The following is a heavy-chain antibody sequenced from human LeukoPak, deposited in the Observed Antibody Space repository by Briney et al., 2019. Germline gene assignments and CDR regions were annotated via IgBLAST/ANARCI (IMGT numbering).Heavy chain of an antibody. V-gene: IGHV3-43*01. Sequence: GGSLRLSCAASGFTFDDYTMHWVRHAPGKGLEWVSLITWDGGSTFYADSVKGRFTISRDNSKNSLYLQMNSLTTEDTALYYCTKETTMIVGGQYFDYWGQGTLVTVSS. CDR3: TKETTMIVGGQYFDY. CDR2: ITWDGGST. J-gene: IGHJ4*02. D-gene: IGHD3-22*01. CDR1: GFTFDDYT.